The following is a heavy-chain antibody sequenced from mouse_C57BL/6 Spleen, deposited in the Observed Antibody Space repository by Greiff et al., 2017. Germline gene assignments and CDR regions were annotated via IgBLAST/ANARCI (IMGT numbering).Heavy chain of an antibody. CDR1: GYAFSSSW. CDR2: IYPGDGDT. J-gene: IGHJ4*01. CDR3: AIYYYGSTYYYAMDY. Sequence: QVQLQQSGPELVKPGASVKISCKASGYAFSSSWMNWVKQRPGKGLEWIGRIYPGDGDTNYKGKFKGKATLTADKSSSTAYMQLSSLTSDDSSVYFGAIYYYGSTYYYAMDYWGQGTSVTVSS. V-gene: IGHV1-82*01. D-gene: IGHD1-1*01.